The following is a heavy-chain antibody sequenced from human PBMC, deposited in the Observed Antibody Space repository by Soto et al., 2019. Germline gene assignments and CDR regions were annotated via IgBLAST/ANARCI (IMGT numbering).Heavy chain of an antibody. V-gene: IGHV3-9*01. CDR1: GFSFDDYA. CDR2: ISWNSGSI. J-gene: IGHJ4*02. CDR3: AKDSGAGNSYTSSSFDY. Sequence: EVQLVESEGGLVQPGRSLRLSCAASGFSFDDYAMHWVRQAPGKGLEWVSGISWNSGSIGYADSVRGRFTISRDNAKNSLYLRMNSLRADDTALYYCAKDSGAGNSYTSSSFDYWGQGTLVTVSS. D-gene: IGHD6-6*01.